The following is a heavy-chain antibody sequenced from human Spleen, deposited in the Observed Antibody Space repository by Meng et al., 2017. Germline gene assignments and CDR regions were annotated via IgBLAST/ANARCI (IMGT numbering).Heavy chain of an antibody. D-gene: IGHD5-18*01. J-gene: IGHJ6*02. V-gene: IGHV4-34*01. CDR1: GGSFSGYY. CDR2: ISHSGST. CDR3: ARVGRVGTAMPYGMDV. Sequence: SETLSLTCAVYGGSFSGYYWSWIRQPPGKGLEWIGEISHSGSTNYNPSLKSRVTISVDTSKNKFSLKLSPVTAADTAVYYCARVGRVGTAMPYGMDVWGQGTTVTVSS.